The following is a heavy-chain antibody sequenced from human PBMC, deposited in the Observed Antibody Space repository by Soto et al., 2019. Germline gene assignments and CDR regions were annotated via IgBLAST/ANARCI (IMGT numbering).Heavy chain of an antibody. CDR3: ARGGDFWSGYYSLGYY. CDR2: INHSGST. Sequence: SETLSLTCAVYGGSFSGYYWSWIRQPPGKGLEWIGEINHSGSTNYNPSLKSRVTISVDTSKNQFSLKLSSVTAADTAVYYCARGGDFWSGYYSLGYYWGQGTLVTVSS. J-gene: IGHJ4*02. V-gene: IGHV4-34*01. CDR1: GGSFSGYY. D-gene: IGHD3-3*01.